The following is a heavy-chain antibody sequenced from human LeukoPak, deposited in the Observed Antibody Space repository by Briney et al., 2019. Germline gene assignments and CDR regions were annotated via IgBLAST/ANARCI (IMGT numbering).Heavy chain of an antibody. CDR1: GGSISSGGYY. Sequence: SETLSLTCTVSGGSISSGGYYWSCIRPHQGLGLEWIGNLYCSGSYYYNPSLKSRVTISVDTSKNQFTRKLSSVTAADAAVYYCARATSVFGVVIMGPNYYYGMDVWGQGTTVTVSS. D-gene: IGHD3-3*01. CDR2: LYCSGSY. CDR3: ARATSVFGVVIMGPNYYYGMDV. V-gene: IGHV4-31*03. J-gene: IGHJ6*02.